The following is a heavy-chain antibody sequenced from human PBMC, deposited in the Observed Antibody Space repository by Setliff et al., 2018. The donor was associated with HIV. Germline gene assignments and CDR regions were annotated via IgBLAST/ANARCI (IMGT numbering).Heavy chain of an antibody. CDR2: IYYSGRT. V-gene: IGHV4-38-2*02. J-gene: IGHJ4*02. Sequence: PSETLSLTCTVSGYSISSGYYWGWIRQPPGKGLEWIGSIYYSGRTYYIPSLKSRVTISVDTSKNQFSLKLSSVTAADTAVYYCARVGWDYYDSSGVGEFDYWGQGTLVTVSS. CDR1: GYSISSGYY. D-gene: IGHD3-22*01. CDR3: ARVGWDYYDSSGVGEFDY.